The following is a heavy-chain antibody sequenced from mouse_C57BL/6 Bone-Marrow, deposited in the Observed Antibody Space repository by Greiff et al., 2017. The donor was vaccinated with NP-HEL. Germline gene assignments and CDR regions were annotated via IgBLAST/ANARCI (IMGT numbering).Heavy chain of an antibody. Sequence: VHVKQSGAELVRPGASVKLSCTASGFNIKDDYMHWVKQRPEQGLEWIGWIDPENGDTEYASKFQGKATITADTSSNTAYLQLSSLTSEDTAVYYCTTDVFFAYWGQGTLVTVSA. V-gene: IGHV14-4*01. CDR3: TTDVFFAY. CDR1: GFNIKDDY. CDR2: IDPENGDT. J-gene: IGHJ3*01.